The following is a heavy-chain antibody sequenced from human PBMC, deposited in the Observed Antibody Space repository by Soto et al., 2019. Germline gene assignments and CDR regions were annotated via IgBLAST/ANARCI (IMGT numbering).Heavy chain of an antibody. J-gene: IGHJ6*03. V-gene: IGHV1-58*02. Sequence: GASVKVSCKASGFTFTNSAIQWVRQARGQRLEWIGWIVVGSGNTNYAQKFQERLTITRDMSTSTAYMELSSLRSEDTAIYCSSGSCFYFYYMEVWGKGTTVTVSS. CDR2: IVVGSGNT. CDR3: SGSCFYFYYMEV. CDR1: GFTFTNSA. D-gene: IGHD2-15*01.